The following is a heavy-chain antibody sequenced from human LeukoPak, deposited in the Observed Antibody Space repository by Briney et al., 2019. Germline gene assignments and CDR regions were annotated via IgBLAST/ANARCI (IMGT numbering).Heavy chain of an antibody. CDR2: IYSGST. Sequence: SETLSLTCTVSGGSISNYYWSWIRRPAGEGLEWIGRIYSGSTNYNPSLESRVTMSVDTSKNQFSLNLSSVTAADTAVYYCTRGLGSDYDWGQGSLVTVSS. V-gene: IGHV4-4*07. J-gene: IGHJ4*02. D-gene: IGHD4/OR15-4a*01. CDR3: TRGLGSDYD. CDR1: GGSISNYY.